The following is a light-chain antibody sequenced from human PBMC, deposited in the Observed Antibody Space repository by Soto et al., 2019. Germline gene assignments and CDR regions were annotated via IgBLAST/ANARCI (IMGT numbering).Light chain of an antibody. Sequence: DIQMTQSPTSLSASVGDRVTITCQASQGTRNFVAWYQQKPGKAPKLLIYAASTLQSGVPSRFSGSGSGTDFTLTINSLQPEDVATYSCQKYSSVPVFGPGTKVEIK. CDR2: AAS. J-gene: IGKJ3*01. CDR1: QGTRNF. CDR3: QKYSSVPV. V-gene: IGKV1-27*01.